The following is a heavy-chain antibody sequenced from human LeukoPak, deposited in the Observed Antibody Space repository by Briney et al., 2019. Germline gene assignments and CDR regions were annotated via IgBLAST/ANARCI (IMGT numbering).Heavy chain of an antibody. V-gene: IGHV1-2*02. CDR1: GYTFTGYY. CDR2: ISPNSGGT. Sequence: EASVKVSCKASGYTFTGYYMHWVRQAPGQGLEWMGWISPNSGGTNYAQKFQGRVTMTRDTSISTAYMELSRLRSDDTAVYYCARDSGFGELTFDYWGQGTLVTVSS. J-gene: IGHJ4*02. D-gene: IGHD3-10*01. CDR3: ARDSGFGELTFDY.